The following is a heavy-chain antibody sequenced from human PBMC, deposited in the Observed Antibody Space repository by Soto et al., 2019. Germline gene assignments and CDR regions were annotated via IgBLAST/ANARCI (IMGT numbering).Heavy chain of an antibody. D-gene: IGHD1-26*01. CDR2: IYSGTT. CDR3: AREDSGALFDC. CDR1: AGSMIRGGYS. Sequence: TLYLTCDVSAGSMIRGGYSWIWIRQPPGKGLEWIGYIYSGTTHYNPSLESRVTIAVVRSKNQVSLSLQSVTGGDRAVYCCAREDSGALFDCWGQGTLVNV. V-gene: IGHV4-30-2*01. J-gene: IGHJ4*02.